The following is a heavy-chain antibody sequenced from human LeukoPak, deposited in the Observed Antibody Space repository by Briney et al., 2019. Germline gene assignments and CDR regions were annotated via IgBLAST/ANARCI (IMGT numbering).Heavy chain of an antibody. D-gene: IGHD3-9*01. CDR3: AKEGSVCTYGICRYLDQ. Sequence: QPGGSLRLSCAASTFTFDQDAMPWVRQVPGRRPEWVSQISGDSGDIHYADSVKGRFTISRDNARRTLFLQMSGLKPEDTAVYYCAKEGSVCTYGICRYLDQWGQGTPVTVSS. V-gene: IGHV3-9*01. CDR2: ISGDSGDI. J-gene: IGHJ4*02. CDR1: TFTFDQDA.